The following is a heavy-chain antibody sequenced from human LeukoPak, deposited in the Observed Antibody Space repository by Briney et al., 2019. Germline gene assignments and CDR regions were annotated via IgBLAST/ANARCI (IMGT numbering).Heavy chain of an antibody. D-gene: IGHD6-19*01. V-gene: IGHV3-30-3*01. J-gene: IGHJ4*02. CDR3: ASLGGIAVAGSFDY. CDR2: ISYDGSNK. Sequence: GGSLRLSCAASGFTFSSYAMHWVRQAPGKGLEWVAVISYDGSNKYYADSVKGRFTISRDNSKNTLYLQMNSLRAEDTAVYYCASLGGIAVAGSFDYWGQGTLVTVSS. CDR1: GFTFSSYA.